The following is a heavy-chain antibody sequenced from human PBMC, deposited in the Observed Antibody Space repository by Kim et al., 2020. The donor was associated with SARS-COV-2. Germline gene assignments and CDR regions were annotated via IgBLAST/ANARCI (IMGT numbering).Heavy chain of an antibody. D-gene: IGHD2-21*02. V-gene: IGHV1-46*01. CDR3: ARDGGNSGFDY. J-gene: IGHJ4*02. Sequence: SYAQKFQGRVTMTRDTSTSTVYMELSSLRSEDTAVYYCARDGGNSGFDYWGQGTLVTVSS.